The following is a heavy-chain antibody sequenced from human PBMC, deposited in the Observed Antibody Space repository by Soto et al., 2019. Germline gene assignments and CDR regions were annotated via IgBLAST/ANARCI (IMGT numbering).Heavy chain of an antibody. J-gene: IGHJ6*02. V-gene: IGHV5-51*01. Sequence: GESLKISCKGSGYSFTSYWIGWVRQMPGKGLEWMGIIYPGDSDTRYSPSFQGQVTISADKSISTAYLQWSSLKASDTAMYYCARLPGDIVVVPAGGHYYGMDVWGQGTTVTVSS. CDR2: IYPGDSDT. D-gene: IGHD2-2*01. CDR3: ARLPGDIVVVPAGGHYYGMDV. CDR1: GYSFTSYW.